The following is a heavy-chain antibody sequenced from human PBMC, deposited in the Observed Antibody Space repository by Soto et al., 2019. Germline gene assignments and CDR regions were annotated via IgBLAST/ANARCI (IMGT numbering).Heavy chain of an antibody. Sequence: QVQLVQSGAEVKKPESSVKVSCKTSGGTFVRHVISWVRQAPGQGPEWMGKINPLSGIPNYAQKFRDRVTFGADTDSSTAYMELSSLRSDDTAVYYCATPACAATWCSPSHNLDHWGQGNRVTVSS. D-gene: IGHD2-8*02. CDR1: GGTFVRHV. V-gene: IGHV1-69*09. J-gene: IGHJ4*02. CDR3: ATPACAATWCSPSHNLDH. CDR2: INPLSGIP.